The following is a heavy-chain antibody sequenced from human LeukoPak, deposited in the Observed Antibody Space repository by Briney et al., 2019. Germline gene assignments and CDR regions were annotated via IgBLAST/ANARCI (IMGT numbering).Heavy chain of an antibody. J-gene: IGHJ4*02. CDR3: AREVMVRGVIL. V-gene: IGHV4-31*03. Sequence: SETLSLTCTVSGGSISSSGYYWSWIRQHPGKGLEWIGYIYYSGSTYYNPSLKSRVTISVDTSKNQFSLKLSSVTAADTAVYYCAREVMVRGVILWGQGTLVTVSS. CDR2: IYYSGST. CDR1: GGSISSSGYY. D-gene: IGHD3-10*01.